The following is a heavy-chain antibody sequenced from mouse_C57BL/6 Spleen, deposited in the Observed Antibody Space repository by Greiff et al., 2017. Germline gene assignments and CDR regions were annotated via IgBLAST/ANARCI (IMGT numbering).Heavy chain of an antibody. J-gene: IGHJ2*01. CDR2: IYPRDGST. CDR3: ARREPIPYLDY. Sequence: QVQLQQPGPELVKPGASVKLSCKASGYTFTSYDINWVKQRPGQGLEWIGWIYPRDGSTKYNEKLKGKATFTVDKSSSTSYMEHHSLTSEDSAVYFCARREPIPYLDYWGQGTTLTVSS. CDR1: GYTFTSYD. V-gene: IGHV1-85*01. D-gene: IGHD6-5*01.